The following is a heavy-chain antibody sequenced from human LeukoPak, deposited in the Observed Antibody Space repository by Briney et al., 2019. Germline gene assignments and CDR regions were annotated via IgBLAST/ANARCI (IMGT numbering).Heavy chain of an antibody. CDR2: MSDDTTNI. J-gene: IGHJ4*02. V-gene: IGHV3-21*04. D-gene: IGHD4-23*01. Sequence: PGGSLRLSCAVSGFTFSRHSMSWVRQAPGRGLEWVSFMSDDTTNIYYADSVRGRFTISRDNSKNTLYLQMNSLRAEDTAVYYCAKTDRDYGGTFDYWGQGTLVTVSS. CDR1: GFTFSRHS. CDR3: AKTDRDYGGTFDY.